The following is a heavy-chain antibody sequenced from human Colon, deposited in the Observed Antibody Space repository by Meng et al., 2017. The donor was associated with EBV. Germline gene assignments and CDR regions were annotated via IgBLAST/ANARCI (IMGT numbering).Heavy chain of an antibody. CDR2: IYHSGTT. V-gene: IGHV4-4*02. D-gene: IGHD4-17*01. J-gene: IGHJ4*02. CDR1: GDSISNNW. CDR3: ARNGDYNPGLY. Sequence: QVQLQESGPGLVKPYGTLALTCAVSGDSISNNWWSWVRQPPGKGLEWIGEIYHSGTTNYNPSLRSRVTISVDKSKNQFSLQLTSVTAADTAVYYCARNGDYNPGLYWGQGTLVTVSS.